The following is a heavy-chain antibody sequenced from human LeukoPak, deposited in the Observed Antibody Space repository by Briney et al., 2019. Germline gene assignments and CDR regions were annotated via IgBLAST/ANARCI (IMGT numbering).Heavy chain of an antibody. V-gene: IGHV1-24*01. D-gene: IGHD2-2*01. CDR3: ATVLVVVPAAMRTDAFDI. Sequence: GASVKVSCKVSGYTLTELSIHWVRQAPGKGLEWMGGFDPEDGETIYAQKFQGRVTMTEDTSTDTAYMELSSLRSEDTAVYYCATVLVVVPAAMRTDAFDIWGQGTMVTVSS. J-gene: IGHJ3*02. CDR2: FDPEDGET. CDR1: GYTLTELS.